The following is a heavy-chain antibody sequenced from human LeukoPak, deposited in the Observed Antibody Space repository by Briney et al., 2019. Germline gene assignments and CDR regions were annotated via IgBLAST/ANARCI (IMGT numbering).Heavy chain of an antibody. CDR3: ARPLYYYDSSGYYESAFDI. Sequence: GESLKISCKGSGYSFTSYWIGWVRQMPGKGLEWMGIIYPGDSGTRYSPSFQGQVTISADKSISTAYLQWSSLKASDTAMYYCARPLYYYDSSGYYESAFDIWGQGTMVTVSS. V-gene: IGHV5-51*01. D-gene: IGHD3-22*01. J-gene: IGHJ3*02. CDR2: IYPGDSGT. CDR1: GYSFTSYW.